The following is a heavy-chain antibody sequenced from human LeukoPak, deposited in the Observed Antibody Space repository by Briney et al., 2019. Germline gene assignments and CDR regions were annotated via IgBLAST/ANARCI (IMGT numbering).Heavy chain of an antibody. CDR2: AYISANN. CDR3: ARLAVRGVIIYYYYYYMDV. V-gene: IGHV4-4*07. D-gene: IGHD3-10*01. CDR1: GGSIVSYY. Sequence: SETLSLTCTVSGGSIVSYYWSWIRQPAGKGLEWIGRAYISANNNYNPSLKSRVTISVDTSKNQFSLKLSSVTAADTAVYYCARLAVRGVIIYYYYYYMDVWGKGTTVTVSS. J-gene: IGHJ6*03.